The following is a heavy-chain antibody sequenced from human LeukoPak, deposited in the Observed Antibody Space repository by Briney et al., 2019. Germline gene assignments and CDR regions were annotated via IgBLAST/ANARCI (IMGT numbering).Heavy chain of an antibody. J-gene: IGHJ4*02. V-gene: IGHV3-23*01. Sequence: GGSLRLSCAASGFTFSSYAMSWVRQAPGKGLEWVSSVTGNGDNTFHADSVKGRFTISRDNSKNMLYLQINSLRAEDAAVYYCARDRNYFEALHRSYWGQGTLVTVSS. CDR1: GFTFSSYA. D-gene: IGHD3-10*01. CDR2: VTGNGDNT. CDR3: ARDRNYFEALHRSY.